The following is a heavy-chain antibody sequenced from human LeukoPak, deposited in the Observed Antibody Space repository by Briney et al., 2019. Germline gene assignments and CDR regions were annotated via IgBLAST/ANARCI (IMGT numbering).Heavy chain of an antibody. CDR3: ARDSSGPGPDAFDV. J-gene: IGHJ3*01. V-gene: IGHV4-30-4*01. CDR2: IYHTGST. Sequence: SETLSLTRSVSGGSISGSDVNWSWFRQPPGKGLEWIGFIYHTGSTHYNPSLQSRLSISVDTSKNQFSLKLTSVTAGDTAVYYCARDSSGPGPDAFDVWGQGTMVTVPS. D-gene: IGHD3-22*01. CDR1: GGSISGSDVN.